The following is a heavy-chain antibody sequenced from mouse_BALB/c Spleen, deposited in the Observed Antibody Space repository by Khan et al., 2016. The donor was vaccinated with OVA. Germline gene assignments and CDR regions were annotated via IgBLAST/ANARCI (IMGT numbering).Heavy chain of an antibody. Sequence: VQLQESGPSLVKPSQTLSLTCSVTGDSITSGYWNWIRKFPGNKLEYMGYISYSGSTYYNPSLKSRISITRDTSKNQYYLLLNSVTTEDTATYYSARYDCANAGAFTYWGQGTLVTVSA. D-gene: IGHD4-1*01. V-gene: IGHV3-8*02. J-gene: IGHJ3*01. CDR3: ARYDCANAGAFTY. CDR1: GDSITSGY. CDR2: ISYSGST.